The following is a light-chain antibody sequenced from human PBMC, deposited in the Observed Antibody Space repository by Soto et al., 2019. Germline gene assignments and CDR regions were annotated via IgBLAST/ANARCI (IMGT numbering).Light chain of an antibody. CDR3: ETWDSNSPI. V-gene: IGLV4-60*03. CDR2: VEGSGSY. CDR1: SGHSTYI. J-gene: IGLJ2*01. Sequence: QLVLTQSSSASASLGSSVKLTCTLSSGHSTYIIAWHQQQPGKAPRYLMKVEGSGSYNKGSGIPDRFSGSSSGADRYLTISTLQSEDEADYYCETWDSNSPIFGGGTKLTVL.